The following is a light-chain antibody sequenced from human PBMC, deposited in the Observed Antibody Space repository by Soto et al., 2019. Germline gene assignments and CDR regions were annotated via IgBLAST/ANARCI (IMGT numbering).Light chain of an antibody. V-gene: IGLV2-8*01. CDR1: SSDVGGYDY. Sequence: QSALTQPPSASGSPGQSVTMSCSGTSSDVGGYDYVSWYQQHPGKAPKLMIYEVSKRPSGAPDRFFGSKSGNTASLTVSGLQAEDEADYYCSSYAGSSNFVVFGGGTKLTVL. J-gene: IGLJ2*01. CDR2: EVS. CDR3: SSYAGSSNFVV.